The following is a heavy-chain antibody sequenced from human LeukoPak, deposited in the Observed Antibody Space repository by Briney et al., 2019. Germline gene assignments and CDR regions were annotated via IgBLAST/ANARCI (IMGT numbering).Heavy chain of an antibody. CDR2: IKEDGSEK. Sequence: GGSLRLSCAASEFTFSSYWMSWVRQAPGKGLEWVANIKEDGSEKHYVDSVKGRFTISRDNARNSLYLQMNSLRAEDTAVYYCARDKTYSSSWYGCDYWGQGTLVTVSS. V-gene: IGHV3-7*03. D-gene: IGHD6-13*01. J-gene: IGHJ4*02. CDR3: ARDKTYSSSWYGCDY. CDR1: EFTFSSYW.